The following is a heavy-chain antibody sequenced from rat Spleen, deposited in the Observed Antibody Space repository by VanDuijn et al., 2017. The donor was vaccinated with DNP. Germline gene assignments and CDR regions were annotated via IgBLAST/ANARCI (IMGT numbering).Heavy chain of an antibody. J-gene: IGHJ4*01. CDR2: ISSGGNT. Sequence: QVQLKESGPGLVQPSQTLSLTCTVSGFSLTSYGVSWVRQPPGKGLEWIAKISSGGNTYYASALKYRLSINRDTSKRQVFLQLNSLQTEDTAIYSCTRGRSNASLEASDQRFSVTVAS. CDR3: TRGRSNASLEA. CDR1: GFSLTSYG. D-gene: IGHD2-7*01. V-gene: IGHV2S12*01.